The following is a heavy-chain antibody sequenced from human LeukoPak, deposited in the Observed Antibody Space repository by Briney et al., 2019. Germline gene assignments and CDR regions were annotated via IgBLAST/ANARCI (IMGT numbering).Heavy chain of an antibody. J-gene: IGHJ4*02. CDR3: ARERDIVVVPAAIHYFDY. CDR2: IIPILGMA. D-gene: IGHD2-2*02. Sequence: SVKVSCKASGGTFSSYAISWVRQAPGQGLEWMGRIIPILGMANYAQKFQGRVTITADKSTSTAYMELSSLRSEDTAVYYCARERDIVVVPAAIHYFDYWGQGTLVTVSS. V-gene: IGHV1-69*04. CDR1: GGTFSSYA.